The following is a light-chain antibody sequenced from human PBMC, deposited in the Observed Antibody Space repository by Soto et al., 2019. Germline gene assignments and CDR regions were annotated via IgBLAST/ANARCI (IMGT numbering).Light chain of an antibody. CDR1: QSVTSSF. J-gene: IGKJ3*01. CDR2: GAS. CDR3: QQYDSSPST. V-gene: IGKV3-20*01. Sequence: EIVLTQSPGTLSLSPGERATLSCRASQSVTSSFLAWYQQKPGQAPRLLIYGASSRATGSPDRFSGSGSGTDFTLTISRLEPEDFALYYCQQYDSSPSTVGPGTKVDIK.